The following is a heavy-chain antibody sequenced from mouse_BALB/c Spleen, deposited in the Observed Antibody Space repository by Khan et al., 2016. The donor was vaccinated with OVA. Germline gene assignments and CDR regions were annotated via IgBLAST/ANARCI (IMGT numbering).Heavy chain of an antibody. J-gene: IGHJ4*01. Sequence: QVQLKESGPGLVAPSQSLSITCTISGFSLKNSGVHWVRQPPGKGLEWLVVIWSDGSTNYNSDHKSRLTISKDNSKRQVFLKMNSLQTDHTAMYFCARQPYYHYNIMDYWGQGTSVTVSS. CDR2: IWSDGST. CDR3: ARQPYYHYNIMDY. V-gene: IGHV2-6-1*01. D-gene: IGHD2-10*01. CDR1: GFSLKNSG.